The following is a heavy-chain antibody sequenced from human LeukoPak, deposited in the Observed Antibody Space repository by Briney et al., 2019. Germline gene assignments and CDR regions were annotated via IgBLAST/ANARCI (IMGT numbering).Heavy chain of an antibody. Sequence: PGGSLRLSCTGSGVSFGDFALSWVRQAPGKGLECVGLIRSQSYGEMTYYAASVKGRFSLSRDNSKSIAYLRMSSLKTEDTAVYYCSLWREDLRGYYPLDFWGQGTLVSVSS. CDR2: IRSQSYGEMT. D-gene: IGHD3-22*01. CDR1: GVSFGDFA. J-gene: IGHJ4*02. V-gene: IGHV3-49*04. CDR3: SLWREDLRGYYPLDF.